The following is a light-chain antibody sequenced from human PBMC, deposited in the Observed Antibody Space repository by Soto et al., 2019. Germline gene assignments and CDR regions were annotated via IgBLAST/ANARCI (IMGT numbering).Light chain of an antibody. CDR2: GAS. J-gene: IGKJ4*01. CDR1: QGISRF. Sequence: DIQLTQSPPFLSASVGDRVTIICRASQGISRFLAWYQQKPGKAPKLLIYGASIRATGIPDRFSGSGSGTDFTLTISRLEPEDFAMYHCQQYGNSPRVTFGGGTKV. V-gene: IGKV1-9*01. CDR3: QQYGNSPRVT.